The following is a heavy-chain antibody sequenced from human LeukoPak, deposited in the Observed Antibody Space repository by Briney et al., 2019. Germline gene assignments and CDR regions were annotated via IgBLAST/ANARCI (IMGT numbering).Heavy chain of an antibody. CDR2: IYTSGST. J-gene: IGHJ4*02. V-gene: IGHV4-4*07. CDR3: ARAVWFGELLTGSLDY. D-gene: IGHD3-10*01. CDR1: GGSISSYY. Sequence: SETLSLTCTVSGGSISSYYWSWIRQPAGKGLEWIGRIYTSGSTNYNPSLKSRVTISVDTSKNQFSLKLSSVTAADTAVYYCARAVWFGELLTGSLDYWGQGTLVTVSS.